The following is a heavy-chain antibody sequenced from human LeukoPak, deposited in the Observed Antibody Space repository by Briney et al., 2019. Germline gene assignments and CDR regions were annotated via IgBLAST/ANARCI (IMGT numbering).Heavy chain of an antibody. D-gene: IGHD2-2*01. CDR3: AKAFKGIVVVPAAILQAIDY. CDR2: ISGSGGST. V-gene: IGHV3-23*01. Sequence: GGSLRLSCAASGFTFSSYAMSWVRQAPGKGLEWVSAISGSGGSTYYADSVKGRFTISRDNSKNPLYLQMNSLRAEDTAVYYCAKAFKGIVVVPAAILQAIDYWGQGTLVTVSS. J-gene: IGHJ4*02. CDR1: GFTFSSYA.